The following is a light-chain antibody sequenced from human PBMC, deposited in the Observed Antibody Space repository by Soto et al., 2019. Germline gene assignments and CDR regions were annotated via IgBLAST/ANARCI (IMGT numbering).Light chain of an antibody. V-gene: IGLV1-44*01. J-gene: IGLJ1*01. CDR3: ATWDGGLSGPFD. CDR2: TTN. CDR1: NSNIGSDI. Sequence: QSLLTQPPSASGTPGQRATISCCGSNSNIGSDIVNCYQLLPGAAPEVLINTTNQRPSGVPERFSGSKSGTSASLAISGLQSEDEANSSCATWDGGLSGPFDFGTGTKVTVL.